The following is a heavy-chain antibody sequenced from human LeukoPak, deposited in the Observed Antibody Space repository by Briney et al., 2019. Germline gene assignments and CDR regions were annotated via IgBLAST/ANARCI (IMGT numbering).Heavy chain of an antibody. Sequence: KPSETLSLTCTVSGCSISSSSYYWGWIRQPPGEGLELIGTIYYSGSTYYNPSLKSRVTISVDTSKNQFSLKLSSVTAADTAVFYCARLRGLGGSYFAFDIWGQGAMVTVSS. D-gene: IGHD1-26*01. CDR1: GCSISSSSYY. J-gene: IGHJ3*02. CDR2: IYYSGST. V-gene: IGHV4-39*01. CDR3: ARLRGLGGSYFAFDI.